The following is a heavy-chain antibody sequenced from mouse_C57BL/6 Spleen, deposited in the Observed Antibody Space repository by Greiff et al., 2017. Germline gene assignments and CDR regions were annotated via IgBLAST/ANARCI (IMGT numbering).Heavy chain of an antibody. CDR3: ARHYYGSSYWYFDV. CDR1: GFNIKDYY. D-gene: IGHD1-1*01. V-gene: IGHV14-2*01. J-gene: IGHJ1*03. Sequence: EVQLQQSGAELVKPGASVKLSCTASGFNIKDYYMHWVKQRTEQGLEWIGRIDPEDGDTNYAPKFQGKATITADTSSNTAYLQLSSLTSEDTAVYYCARHYYGSSYWYFDVWGTGTTVTVSS. CDR2: IDPEDGDT.